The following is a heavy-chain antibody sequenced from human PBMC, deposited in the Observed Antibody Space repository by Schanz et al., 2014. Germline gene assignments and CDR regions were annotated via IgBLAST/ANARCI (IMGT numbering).Heavy chain of an antibody. CDR1: GGSIISYY. J-gene: IGHJ5*02. CDR2: IHYNGGT. D-gene: IGHD6-6*01. CDR3: ASIAARPRYFDP. V-gene: IGHV4-59*08. Sequence: QVQLQESGPGLVKPSETLSLTCPVSGGSIISYYLTWIRQPPGKGLEWIGFIHYNGGTSYNPSLKSRVPISAGPSKQQFSLKLTSATAADTALYYCASIAARPRYFDPWGQGTLVTVSS.